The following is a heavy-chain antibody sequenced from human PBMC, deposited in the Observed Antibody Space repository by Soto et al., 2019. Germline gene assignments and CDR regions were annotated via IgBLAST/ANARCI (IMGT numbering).Heavy chain of an antibody. J-gene: IGHJ4*02. V-gene: IGHV4-39*01. Sequence: PSETLSLTCTVSGGSISSSSYYWGWIRQPPXKGLEWIGSIYYSGSTYYSPSLKSRVTISVDTSKNQFSLKPSSVTAADTAVYYCASMYYDFWSGYFSEDYWGQGPLVTVSS. CDR2: IYYSGST. CDR3: ASMYYDFWSGYFSEDY. CDR1: GGSISSSSYY. D-gene: IGHD3-3*01.